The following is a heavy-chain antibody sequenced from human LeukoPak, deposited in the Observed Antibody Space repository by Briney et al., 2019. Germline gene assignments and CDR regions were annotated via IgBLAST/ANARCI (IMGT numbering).Heavy chain of an antibody. CDR1: GFTFSSYW. Sequence: PGGSLRLSCAASGFTFSSYWMHWVCEAPGKRLVWVSRIDSDGNITSYADSVKGRFTISRDNAKNTLYLQMNSLRAEDTAVYYCARISYDSSGYYDYWGQGTLVTVSS. D-gene: IGHD3-22*01. V-gene: IGHV3-74*01. J-gene: IGHJ4*02. CDR3: ARISYDSSGYYDY. CDR2: IDSDGNIT.